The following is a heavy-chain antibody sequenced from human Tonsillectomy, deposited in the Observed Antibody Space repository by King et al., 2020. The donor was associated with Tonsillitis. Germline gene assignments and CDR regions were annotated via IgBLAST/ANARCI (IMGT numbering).Heavy chain of an antibody. J-gene: IGHJ6*03. CDR3: AKLAGSGSRFHYFYSYMDF. CDR2: ISWNSDNI. D-gene: IGHD1-26*01. V-gene: IGHV3-9*01. CDR1: RFTFDDYA. Sequence: VQLVESGGGLVQPGRSLRLSCAASRFTFDDYAMHWVRQSPGKGLEWVSGISWNSDNIDYADSVKGRFTISRDNAKNSLYLQMNSLRAEDTAVYYCAKLAGSGSRFHYFYSYMDFWGKGTTVTVSS.